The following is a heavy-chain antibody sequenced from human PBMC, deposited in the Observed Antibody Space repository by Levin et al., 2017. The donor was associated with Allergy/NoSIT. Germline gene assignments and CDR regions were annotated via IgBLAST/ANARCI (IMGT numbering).Heavy chain of an antibody. CDR2: IYHSGST. CDR1: GGSISSSNW. V-gene: IGHV4-4*02. Sequence: SETLSLTCAVSGGSISSSNWWSWVRQPPGKGLEWIGEIYHSGSTNYNPSLKSRVTISVDKSKNQFSLKLSSVTAADTAVYYCAREPLAAAAGTEVHYWGQGTLVTVSS. J-gene: IGHJ4*02. D-gene: IGHD6-13*01. CDR3: AREPLAAAAGTEVHY.